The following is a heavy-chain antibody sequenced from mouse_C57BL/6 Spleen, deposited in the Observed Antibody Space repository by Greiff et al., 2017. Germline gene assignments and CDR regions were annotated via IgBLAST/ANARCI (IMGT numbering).Heavy chain of an antibody. CDR2: ISNGGGST. J-gene: IGHJ4*01. CDR1: GFTFSDYY. Sequence: EVKLVEPGGGLVQPGGSLKLSCAASGFTFSDYYMYWVRQTPEKRLEWVAYISNGGGSTYYPDTVKGRFTITRDNAKNTLYLQMSRLKSEDTAMYYCARGGSNDKYYAMDYWGQGTSVTVSS. V-gene: IGHV5-12*01. D-gene: IGHD2-12*01. CDR3: ARGGSNDKYYAMDY.